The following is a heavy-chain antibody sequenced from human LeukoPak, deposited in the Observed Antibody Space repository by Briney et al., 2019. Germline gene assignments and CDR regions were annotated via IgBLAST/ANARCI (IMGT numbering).Heavy chain of an antibody. D-gene: IGHD1-26*01. CDR2: ISAYNGNT. J-gene: IGHJ3*02. V-gene: IGHV1-18*01. Sequence: ASVKVSCKASGYTFTSYGISWVRQAPGQGLEWMGWISAYNGNTNYAQKLQGRVTMTTDTSTSTAYMELRSLRSDDTAVYYCARDQTVRLGAIPGPLDAFDIWGQGTVVTVSS. CDR1: GYTFTSYG. CDR3: ARDQTVRLGAIPGPLDAFDI.